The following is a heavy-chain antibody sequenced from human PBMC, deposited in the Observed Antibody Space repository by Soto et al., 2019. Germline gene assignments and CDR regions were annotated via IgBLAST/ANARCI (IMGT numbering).Heavy chain of an antibody. CDR2: ISSSSSTI. V-gene: IGHV3-48*02. D-gene: IGHD3-16*01. CDR1: GFTLSNYS. CDR3: VRGGAFKIDY. J-gene: IGHJ4*02. Sequence: EVQLVESGGRLVQPVGSLRLSCAASGFTLSNYSMNWARQAPGKGLEWVSYISSSSSTIYYADSVKGRFTISRDNAKNSLYLQMNSLRDEDTAVYYCVRGGAFKIDYWGQGTLVTVSS.